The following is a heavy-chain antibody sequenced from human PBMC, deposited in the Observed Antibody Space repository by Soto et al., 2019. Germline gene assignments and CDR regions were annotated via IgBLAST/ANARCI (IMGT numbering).Heavy chain of an antibody. D-gene: IGHD2-2*01. CDR1: SFTFGDYA. V-gene: IGHV3-9*01. Sequence: EVQLVESGGGLVQPGRSLRLSCAASSFTFGDYAMHWVRQTPGKGLEWVSCISWDSGNIVYVDSVEGRFTISRDNAKNCLVLQMNSLRPEATAFYYCTKGYTTSCFAHFDYWGQGAVVTVSS. CDR2: ISWDSGNI. J-gene: IGHJ4*02. CDR3: TKGYTTSCFAHFDY.